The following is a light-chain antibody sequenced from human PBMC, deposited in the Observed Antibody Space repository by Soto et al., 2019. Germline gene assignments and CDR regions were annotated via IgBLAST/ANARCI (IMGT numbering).Light chain of an antibody. CDR1: QTVISSY. Sequence: EIVLTQSPGTLSLSPGERASISCRASQTVISSYLAWYQHKPAQAPRLLIYGASSRATGIPDRFSGSGSGTDFNLTISRLEPEDFAVYYCQQNGNSLFTFGPGTKVEIK. V-gene: IGKV3-20*01. CDR3: QQNGNSLFT. J-gene: IGKJ3*01. CDR2: GAS.